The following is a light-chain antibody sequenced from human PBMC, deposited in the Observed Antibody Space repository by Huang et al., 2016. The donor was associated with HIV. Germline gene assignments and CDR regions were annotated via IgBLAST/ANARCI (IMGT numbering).Light chain of an antibody. CDR1: QSVSSSY. Sequence: EIVLTQSPGTLSLSPGERATLSCRASQSVSSSYLAWYQQKPGQAPRLLIYGASNRATGIPDRVSGSGSGTDFTLTINSLEPEDFAVYYCQQYGSSPLTFGQGTKVEIK. V-gene: IGKV3-20*01. CDR2: GAS. J-gene: IGKJ1*01. CDR3: QQYGSSPLT.